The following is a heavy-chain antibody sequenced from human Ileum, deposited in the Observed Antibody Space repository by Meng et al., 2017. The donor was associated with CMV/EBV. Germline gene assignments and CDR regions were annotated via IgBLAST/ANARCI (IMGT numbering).Heavy chain of an antibody. CDR2: IRSKTYNYAT. J-gene: IGHJ6*02. CDR3: TRLGPRDYYYGMDV. V-gene: IGHV3-73*01. Sequence: GESLKISCAASGFTFSGSAIHWVRQGSGKGLEWVGRIRSKTYNYATAYAASVQGRFTISRDDSENTAFLQMNILKTEDTAVYYCTRLGPRDYYYGMDVWGQGTTVTVSS. D-gene: IGHD1-26*01. CDR1: GFTFSGSA.